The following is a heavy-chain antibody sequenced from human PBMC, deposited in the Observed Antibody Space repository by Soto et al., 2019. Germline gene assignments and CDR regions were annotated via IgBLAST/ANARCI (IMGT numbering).Heavy chain of an antibody. CDR3: ARDPAP. CDR2: TYHRVST. CDR1: GGSISRGGYY. Sequence: QVQLQESGPGLVKPSETLSLTCTVSGGSISRGGYYWSWIRQNPGKGLEWIGYTYHRVSTYYNPSLKSRVTISVDTSKNQFSLKLTSVTAADTAVYYCARDPAPWGQGTLVTVSS. V-gene: IGHV4-31*03. J-gene: IGHJ5*02.